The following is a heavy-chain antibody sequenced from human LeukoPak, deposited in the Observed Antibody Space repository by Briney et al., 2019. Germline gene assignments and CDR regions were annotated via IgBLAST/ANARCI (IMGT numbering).Heavy chain of an antibody. D-gene: IGHD2-2*01. CDR3: ARAQPARYCTSTSCYAAFDI. J-gene: IGHJ3*02. Sequence: SETLSLTCTVSGASISSYYWSWIRQPPGKGLEWIGYIYYSGSTSYNPSLKSRVTISVDTSKNQFSLKLSSVTAADTAVYYCARAQPARYCTSTSCYAAFDIWGQGTVVTVSS. CDR1: GASISSYY. V-gene: IGHV4-59*01. CDR2: IYYSGST.